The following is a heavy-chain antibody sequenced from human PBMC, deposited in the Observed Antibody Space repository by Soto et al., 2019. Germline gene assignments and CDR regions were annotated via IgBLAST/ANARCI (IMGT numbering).Heavy chain of an antibody. CDR3: ARGNIVVVTAAINV. Sequence: PSETLSLTCAVYGGSFSGYYWSWIRQPPGKGLEWIGEINHSGSTNYNPSLKSRVTISVDTSKNQFSLKLSSVTAADTAVYYCARGNIVVVTAAINVWGKGTTVTVSS. CDR2: INHSGST. D-gene: IGHD2-2*02. V-gene: IGHV4-34*01. J-gene: IGHJ6*04. CDR1: GGSFSGYY.